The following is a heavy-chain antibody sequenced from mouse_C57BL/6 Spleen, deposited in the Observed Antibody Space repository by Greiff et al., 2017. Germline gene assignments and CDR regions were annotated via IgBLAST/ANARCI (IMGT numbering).Heavy chain of an antibody. CDR1: GYSFTSYY. J-gene: IGHJ3*01. CDR3: ARGDSNYVGLFYY. V-gene: IGHV1-66*01. D-gene: IGHD2-5*01. CDR2: IYPGSGNT. Sequence: QVQLKESGPELVKPGASVKISCKASGYSFTSYYIHWVKQRPGQGLEWIGWIYPGSGNTKYNEKFKGKATLTADKSSSTAYMQLSSLTSEDSAVYYCARGDSNYVGLFYYWGQGTLVTVSA.